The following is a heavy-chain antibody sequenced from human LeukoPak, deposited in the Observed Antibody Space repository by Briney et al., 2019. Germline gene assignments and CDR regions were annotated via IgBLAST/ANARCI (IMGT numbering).Heavy chain of an antibody. CDR3: ARAYYDYVWGSYRYTYSDY. D-gene: IGHD3-16*02. CDR1: GGSISIYY. CDR2: IYTSGST. V-gene: IGHV4-4*07. J-gene: IGHJ4*02. Sequence: SETLSLTYTVSGGSISIYYWSWIRQPAGKGLEWIGRIYTSGSTNYNPSLKSRVTMSVDTSKNQFSLKLSSVTAADTAVYYCARAYYDYVWGSYRYTYSDYWGQGTLVTVSS.